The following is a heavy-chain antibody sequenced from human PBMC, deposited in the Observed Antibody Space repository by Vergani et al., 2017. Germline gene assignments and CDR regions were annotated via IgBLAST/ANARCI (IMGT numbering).Heavy chain of an antibody. D-gene: IGHD4-17*01. V-gene: IGHV4-59*01. CDR2: IYYSGST. J-gene: IGHJ2*01. CDR3: ARLYAHDYGDLIYWXFDL. Sequence: QVQLQESGPGLVKPSETLSLTCTVSGGSISSYYWSWIRQPPGKGLEWIGYIYYSGSTNYNPSLKSRVTISVDTSKNQFSLKLSSVTAADTAVYYCARLYAHDYGDLIYWXFDLWGRGTLVTVSS. CDR1: GGSISSYY.